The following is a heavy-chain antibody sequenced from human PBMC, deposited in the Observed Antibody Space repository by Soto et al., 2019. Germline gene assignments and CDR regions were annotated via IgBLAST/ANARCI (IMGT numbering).Heavy chain of an antibody. CDR2: ISSSGSSI. J-gene: IGHJ3*02. CDR3: ARRDTAFDI. V-gene: IGHV3-11*01. CDR1: GFSFSDYY. Sequence: QVQLVESGRGLVKPGGSLRLSSAASGFSFSDYYMSWLRQAPGKGLEWVSYISSSGSSIFYADSVKGRFTISRDNAENSLYLQMNRLRAEDTAVYYCARRDTAFDIWGQGTMVTVSS.